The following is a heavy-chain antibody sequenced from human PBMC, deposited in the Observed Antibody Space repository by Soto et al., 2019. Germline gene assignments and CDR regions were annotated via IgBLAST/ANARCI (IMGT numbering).Heavy chain of an antibody. CDR3: ATIVGANDY. Sequence: LSLTCTVSRASIYTYSWTWIRQPAGKGLQWIGHIYSSGSANYSPSLKSRVSMSVDSSKNQISLKLSSVTAADTAVYYCATIVGANDYWGQGTLLTVSS. D-gene: IGHD1-26*01. CDR1: RASIYTYS. J-gene: IGHJ4*02. V-gene: IGHV4-4*07. CDR2: IYSSGSA.